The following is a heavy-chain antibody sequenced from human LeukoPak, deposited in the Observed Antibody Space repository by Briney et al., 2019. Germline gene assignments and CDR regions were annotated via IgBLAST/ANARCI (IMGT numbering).Heavy chain of an antibody. CDR1: GFTFNTYA. CDR3: ARDSNWNNGGFDY. D-gene: IGHD1/OR15-1a*01. Sequence: PGGSLRLSCAASGFTFNTYAMSWVRQAPGKGLEWVSTSSGNGGSTYYGDSVKGRFTISRDNVKNTLHLQMSSLRAEDTAIYYCARDSNWNNGGFDYWGQGTLVTVSA. CDR2: SSGNGGST. V-gene: IGHV3-23*01. J-gene: IGHJ4*02.